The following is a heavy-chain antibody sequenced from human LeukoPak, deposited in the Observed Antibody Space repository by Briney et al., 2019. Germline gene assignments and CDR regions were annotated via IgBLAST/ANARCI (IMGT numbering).Heavy chain of an antibody. J-gene: IGHJ4*02. D-gene: IGHD6-13*01. CDR2: ISSGASYK. V-gene: IGHV3-11*05. CDR1: GFTFSNYY. Sequence: HGGSLRLSCAASGFTFSNYYMSWIRQAPGKGLEWVSYISSGASYKMYADSVKGRFTISRDNAKNSLYLQMNSLRAEDTAIYYCARAANTAAGTPTLAIDYWGQGTLVTVSS. CDR3: ARAANTAAGTPTLAIDY.